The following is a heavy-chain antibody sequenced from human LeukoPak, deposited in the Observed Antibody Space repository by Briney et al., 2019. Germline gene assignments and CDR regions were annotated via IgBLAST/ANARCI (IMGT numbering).Heavy chain of an antibody. CDR3: ARGITMVRGVPPLQRGTNWFDP. CDR2: VYYTGST. Sequence: PSETLSLTCTVSGGSISSYYWSWIRQPPGKGLEWIGYVYYTGSTNYNPSLRSRVTISVDTSKNQFSLKLSSVTAADTAVYYCARGITMVRGVPPLQRGTNWFDPWGQGTLVTVSS. D-gene: IGHD3-10*01. CDR1: GGSISSYY. V-gene: IGHV4-59*12. J-gene: IGHJ5*02.